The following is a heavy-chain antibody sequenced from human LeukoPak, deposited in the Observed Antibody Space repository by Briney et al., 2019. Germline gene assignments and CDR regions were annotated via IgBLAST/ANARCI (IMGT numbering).Heavy chain of an antibody. D-gene: IGHD3-3*01. CDR1: YTXXXXY. V-gene: IGHV1-2*02. Sequence: YTXXXXYMHWVRQAPGQGLEWMGWINPNSGGTNYAQKFQGRLTMTRDTSISTAYMELSRLRSDDTAVYYCARDLLPYYYYGMDVWGQGTTVTVS. CDR2: INPNSGGT. J-gene: IGHJ6*02. CDR3: ARDLLPYYYYGMDV.